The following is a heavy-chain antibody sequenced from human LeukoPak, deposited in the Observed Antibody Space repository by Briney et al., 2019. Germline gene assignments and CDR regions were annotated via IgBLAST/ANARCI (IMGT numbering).Heavy chain of an antibody. J-gene: IGHJ4*02. CDR1: GYTLTELS. V-gene: IGHV1-18*01. D-gene: IGHD3-22*01. CDR2: ISAYNGNT. Sequence: ASVKVSCKVSGYTLTELSMHWVRQAPGQGLEWMGWISAYNGNTNYVQKFQGRVTMTTDTSTSTAYMELRSLRSDDTAVYYCARDAPYFYDTSGYPFDYWGQGTLVTVSS. CDR3: ARDAPYFYDTSGYPFDY.